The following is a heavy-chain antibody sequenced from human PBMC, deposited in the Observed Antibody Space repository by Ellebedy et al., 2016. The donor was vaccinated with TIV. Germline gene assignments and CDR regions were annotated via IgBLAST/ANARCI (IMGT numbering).Heavy chain of an antibody. D-gene: IGHD6-19*01. V-gene: IGHV1-46*01. Sequence: AASVKVSCKASGYTFTSYYMHWVRQAPGQGLEWMGIINPSIGSTTYAQKFQGRVTMTRDPSISTAYMELSRLGSDDTAVYYCGRSGYGSGWSFDYWGQGTLVTVSS. CDR1: GYTFTSYY. CDR3: GRSGYGSGWSFDY. CDR2: INPSIGST. J-gene: IGHJ4*02.